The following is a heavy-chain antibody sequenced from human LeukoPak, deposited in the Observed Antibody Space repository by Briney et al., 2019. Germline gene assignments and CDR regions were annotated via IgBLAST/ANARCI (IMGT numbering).Heavy chain of an antibody. CDR3: ARDGRAVACNGGVDAFDI. CDR2: ISYDGSNK. D-gene: IGHD6-19*01. V-gene: IGHV3-30-3*01. CDR1: GFTLSSYA. Sequence: GGSLRLSCAASGFTLSSYAIHWVRQAPGKGLEWVAVISYDGSNKYYADSVKGRFTISRDNCKNTLYLQMNSLRAEDTGVYYCARDGRAVACNGGVDAFDIWGQGTMVTVSS. J-gene: IGHJ3*02.